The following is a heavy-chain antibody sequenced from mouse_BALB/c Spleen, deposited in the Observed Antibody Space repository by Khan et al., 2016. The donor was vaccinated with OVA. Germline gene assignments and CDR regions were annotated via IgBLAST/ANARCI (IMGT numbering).Heavy chain of an antibody. CDR1: GYTFTEYT. CDR3: ARDARRA. Sequence: EVQLQQSGPELVKPGASVKISCKTSGYTFTEYTLHWVKQSHGKSLEWIGVINPKNGVTSYNQKFKARATLTVDKSSSTAYMEFRRLTSEDSAVYSCARDARRAWGQGTSVTASS. J-gene: IGHJ4*01. V-gene: IGHV1-18*01. CDR2: INPKNGVT.